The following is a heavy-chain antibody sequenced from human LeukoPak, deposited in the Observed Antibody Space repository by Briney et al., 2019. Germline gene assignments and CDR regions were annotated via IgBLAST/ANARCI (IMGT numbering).Heavy chain of an antibody. CDR2: IKQDGSEK. Sequence: GGSLRLSCAASGFTFIDYWMSWVRQAPGKGLEWVANIKQDGSEKYYVDSVKGRFTISRDNTKKSLYLQMNSLRVEDTAIYYCAREGILAAGDYWGQGTLVTVS. J-gene: IGHJ4*02. CDR1: GFTFIDYW. D-gene: IGHD6-13*01. V-gene: IGHV3-7*01. CDR3: AREGILAAGDY.